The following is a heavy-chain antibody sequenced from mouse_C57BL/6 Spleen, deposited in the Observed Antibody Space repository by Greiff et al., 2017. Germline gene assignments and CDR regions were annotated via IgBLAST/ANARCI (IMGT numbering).Heavy chain of an antibody. J-gene: IGHJ3*01. V-gene: IGHV1-53*01. CDR2: INPSNGGT. D-gene: IGHD4-1*01. Sequence: QVQLQQPGTELVKPGASVKLSCKASGYTFTSYWMHWVKQRPGQGLEWIGNINPSNGGTNYNEKFKSKATLTVDKSSSTANMQLSSLTSEDSAVYYCARSNVGEAGFAYWGQGTLVTVSA. CDR3: ARSNVGEAGFAY. CDR1: GYTFTSYW.